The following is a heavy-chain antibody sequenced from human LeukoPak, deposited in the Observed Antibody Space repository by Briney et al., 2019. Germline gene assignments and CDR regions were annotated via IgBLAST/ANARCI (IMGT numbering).Heavy chain of an antibody. D-gene: IGHD6-19*01. V-gene: IGHV3-23*01. Sequence: GGSLRLSCAASGFTFSNYAMTWVRQPPGKGLECVSSITGSGSRTYYADSVKGRFTISRDSSKNTLFLQMNSLRADDTAVYYCAARPVADNPAPFDYWGQGTLVTVSS. CDR1: GFTFSNYA. J-gene: IGHJ4*02. CDR3: AARPVADNPAPFDY. CDR2: ITGSGSRT.